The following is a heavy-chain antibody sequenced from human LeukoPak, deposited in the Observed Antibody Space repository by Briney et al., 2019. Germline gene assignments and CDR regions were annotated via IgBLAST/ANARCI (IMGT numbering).Heavy chain of an antibody. V-gene: IGHV4-59*01. Sequence: SETLSLTCTVSGGSISSYYWSWIRQPPGTGLEWIGYIYYSGSTNYNPSLKSRVTISVDTSKNQFSLKLSSVTAADTAVYYCARAAQWLVFDYWGQGTLVTVSS. D-gene: IGHD6-19*01. CDR2: IYYSGST. J-gene: IGHJ4*02. CDR1: GGSISSYY. CDR3: ARAAQWLVFDY.